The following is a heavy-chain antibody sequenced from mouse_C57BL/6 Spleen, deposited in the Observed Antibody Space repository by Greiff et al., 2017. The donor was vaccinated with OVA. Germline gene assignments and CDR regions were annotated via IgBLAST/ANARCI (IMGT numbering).Heavy chain of an antibody. Sequence: EVQLQESGPGLVKPSQSLSLTCSVTGYSITSGYYWNWIRQFPGNKLEWMGYISYDGSNNYNPSLKNRISITRDTSKNQFFLKLNSVTTEDTATYYCARDGLRSYYYAMDYWGQGTSVTVSS. D-gene: IGHD1-1*01. V-gene: IGHV3-6*01. J-gene: IGHJ4*01. CDR2: ISYDGSN. CDR1: GYSITSGYY. CDR3: ARDGLRSYYYAMDY.